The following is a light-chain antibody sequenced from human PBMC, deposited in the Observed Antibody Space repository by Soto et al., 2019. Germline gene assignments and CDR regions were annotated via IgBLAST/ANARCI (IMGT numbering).Light chain of an antibody. V-gene: IGKV3D-20*01. Sequence: EIVLTQSPATLSLSPGERATLSCGASQSVSSSYLAWYQQKPGLAPRLLMYDASSRATGIPDRFSGSGSGTHFTLTINRLEPKDYAVYYCQQYGSPPYTFGQGTQLEIK. J-gene: IGKJ2*01. CDR3: QQYGSPPYT. CDR2: DAS. CDR1: QSVSSSY.